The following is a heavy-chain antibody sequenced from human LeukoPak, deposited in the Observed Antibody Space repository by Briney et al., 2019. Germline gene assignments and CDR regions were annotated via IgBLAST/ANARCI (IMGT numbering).Heavy chain of an antibody. V-gene: IGHV4-39*07. CDR2: INHSGST. J-gene: IGHJ4*02. Sequence: SETLSLTCTVSGGSISSGDYYWSWIRQPPGKGLEWIGEINHSGSTNYNPSLKSRVTIPVDTSKNQFSLKLSSVTAADTAVYYCARDVYDILTGYYNRYFDYWGQGTLVTVSS. CDR1: GGSISSGDYY. CDR3: ARDVYDILTGYYNRYFDY. D-gene: IGHD3-9*01.